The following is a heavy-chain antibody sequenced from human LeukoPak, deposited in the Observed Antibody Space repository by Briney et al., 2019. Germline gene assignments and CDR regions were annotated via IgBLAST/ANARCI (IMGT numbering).Heavy chain of an antibody. V-gene: IGHV1-8*03. Sequence: ASVKVSCKASGYTFTSYDINWVRQATGQGLEWMGWMNPNSGNTGYAQKFQGRVTITRNTSISTAYMELSRLRSDDTAVYYCARATNYYDSGFDPWGQGTLVTVSS. CDR2: MNPNSGNT. D-gene: IGHD3-22*01. CDR1: GYTFTSYD. J-gene: IGHJ5*02. CDR3: ARATNYYDSGFDP.